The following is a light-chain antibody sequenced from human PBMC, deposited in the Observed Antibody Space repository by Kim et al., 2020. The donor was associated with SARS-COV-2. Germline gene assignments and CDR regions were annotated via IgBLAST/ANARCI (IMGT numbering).Light chain of an antibody. Sequence: QAVTISCTGGSSDVGNYNDVSWYQHHPGKAPKLLIYGVTKRPSGVPDRFSASKSGSTASLTVSALQIEDEADYYCGSYTGNNNFVFGTGTKVTVL. CDR1: SSDVGNYND. V-gene: IGLV2-8*01. CDR3: GSYTGNNNFV. J-gene: IGLJ1*01. CDR2: GVT.